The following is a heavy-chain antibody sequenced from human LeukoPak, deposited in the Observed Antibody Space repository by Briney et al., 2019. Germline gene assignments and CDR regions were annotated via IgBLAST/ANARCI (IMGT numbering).Heavy chain of an antibody. J-gene: IGHJ3*02. V-gene: IGHV4-59*12. CDR3: ARRRIGVANTGAFDI. CDR1: GGSISPFY. CDR2: IYYTGGT. D-gene: IGHD3-22*01. Sequence: SETLSLTCTVSGGSISPFYWNWIRQPPGKGLEWIGYIYYTGGTSYSPSLNSRATISVDTSKNQISLKLNSVTGADTAVYYCARRRIGVANTGAFDIWGQGTMVPVSS.